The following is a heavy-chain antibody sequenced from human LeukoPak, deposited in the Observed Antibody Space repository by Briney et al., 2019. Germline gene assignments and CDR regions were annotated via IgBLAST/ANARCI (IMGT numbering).Heavy chain of an antibody. CDR1: GFTFSVAA. J-gene: IGHJ3*01. Sequence: GGSLRLSCAASGFTFSVAAMTWVRQAPGKGLEWVSLIGASGESTYYADSVKGRFTISKDNSKNTLSLQMNSLRVEDTAMYFCAKDIQLSTWGLGTMVTVSS. V-gene: IGHV3-23*01. CDR2: IGASGEST. CDR3: AKDIQLST. D-gene: IGHD5-24*01.